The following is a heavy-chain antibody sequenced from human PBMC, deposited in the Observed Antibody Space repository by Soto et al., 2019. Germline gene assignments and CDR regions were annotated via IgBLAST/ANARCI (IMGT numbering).Heavy chain of an antibody. CDR1: GGSISSYY. CDR2: IYYSGST. D-gene: IGHD2-15*01. J-gene: IGHJ6*03. Sequence: SETLSLTCTVSGGSISSYYWSWIRQPPGKGLEWIGYIYYSGSTNYNPSLKSRVTMSVDTSKNQLSLKLSSVTAADTAVYYCARSYRRYCSGGSCYSYYYYYMDVWGKGTTVTVSS. V-gene: IGHV4-59*01. CDR3: ARSYRRYCSGGSCYSYYYYYMDV.